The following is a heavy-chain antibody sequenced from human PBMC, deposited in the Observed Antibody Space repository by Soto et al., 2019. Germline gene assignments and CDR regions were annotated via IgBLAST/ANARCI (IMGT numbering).Heavy chain of an antibody. Sequence: SVKVSCKASGGTFSRHAIHWVRQAPGQGLEWMGRIIPMLGTGNYAQKLQGRVTITADKSTSTAYMELSSLRSEDTAVYYCGLGGYCSGGSCYYYYGIDVWGQGTTVTVSS. D-gene: IGHD2-15*01. V-gene: IGHV1-69*04. J-gene: IGHJ6*02. CDR1: GGTFSRHA. CDR2: IIPMLGTG. CDR3: GLGGYCSGGSCYYYYGIDV.